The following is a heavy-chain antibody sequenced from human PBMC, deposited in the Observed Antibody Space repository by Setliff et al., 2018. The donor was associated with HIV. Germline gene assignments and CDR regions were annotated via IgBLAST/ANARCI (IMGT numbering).Heavy chain of an antibody. Sequence: GASVKVSCKASGYSFTYYAVHWVRQAPGQRLEWMGWINAGNGVTRYAEKFQGRVTFTRDTSASTAYMGLSSLRSADTAVYYCARDQKYGSGSYYKSGTFDYWGQGAPVTVSS. CDR1: GYSFTYYA. CDR2: INAGNGVT. CDR3: ARDQKYGSGSYYKSGTFDY. V-gene: IGHV1-3*01. J-gene: IGHJ4*02. D-gene: IGHD3-10*01.